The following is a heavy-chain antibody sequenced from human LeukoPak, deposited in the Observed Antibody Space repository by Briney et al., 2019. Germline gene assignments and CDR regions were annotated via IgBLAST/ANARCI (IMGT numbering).Heavy chain of an antibody. CDR2: IYYSGST. CDR3: ARGAGWYGC. CDR1: GDSLSSYH. D-gene: IGHD6-19*01. Sequence: SETLSLTCTVSGDSLSSYHWSWLRQPPGEGLEWIGYIYYSGSTNYNPSLKGRVIISVDTSNNQFSLKLSSVTAADTAVYYCARGAGWYGCWGQGTLVTVSS. J-gene: IGHJ4*02. V-gene: IGHV4-59*01.